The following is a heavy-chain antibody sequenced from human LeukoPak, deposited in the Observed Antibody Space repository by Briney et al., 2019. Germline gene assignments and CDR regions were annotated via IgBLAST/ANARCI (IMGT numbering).Heavy chain of an antibody. V-gene: IGHV2-5*01. D-gene: IGHD3-22*01. CDR1: GFSLRTSDGVG. CDR2: IYWNDVK. CDR3: AHLYYDDSSGYYDGFGSYPLAEYFQH. Sequence: CGPTLVKPTQTLTLTCTFSGFSLRTSDGVGVGWIRQPPGKALEWLALIYWNDVKRYSPSLKSRLTITKDTSKNQVVLTMTNMDHVDTATYYCAHLYYDDSSGYYDGFGSYPLAEYFQHWGQGTLVTVSS. J-gene: IGHJ1*01.